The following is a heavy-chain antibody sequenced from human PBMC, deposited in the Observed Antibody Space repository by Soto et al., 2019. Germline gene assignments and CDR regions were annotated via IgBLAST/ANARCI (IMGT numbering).Heavy chain of an antibody. V-gene: IGHV4-31*03. CDR2: IYYSGST. Sequence: PSETLSLTCTVSGGSISSGGYYWSWIRQHPGKGLEWIGYIYYSGSTYYNPSLKSRVTISVDTSKNQFSLKLSSVTAADTAVYYCARVRPNYYDSSGYPPPYFDYWGQGTLVTVSS. J-gene: IGHJ4*02. CDR3: ARVRPNYYDSSGYPPPYFDY. CDR1: GGSISSGGYY. D-gene: IGHD3-22*01.